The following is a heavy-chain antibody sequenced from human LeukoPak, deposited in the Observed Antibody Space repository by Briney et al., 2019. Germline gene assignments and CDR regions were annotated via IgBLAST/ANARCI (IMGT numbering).Heavy chain of an antibody. CDR2: IIPILGIA. CDR1: GGTFSSYA. J-gene: IGHJ4*02. D-gene: IGHD6-6*01. CDR3: ARWSGDASSYKVSWDY. Sequence: SVKVSCKASGGTFSSYAISWVRQAPGQGLEWMGRIIPILGIANYAQKFQDRVTITADTSTSTGYMELSSLRSEDMAVYYCARWSGDASSYKVSWDYWGQGTLVSVSS. V-gene: IGHV1-69*04.